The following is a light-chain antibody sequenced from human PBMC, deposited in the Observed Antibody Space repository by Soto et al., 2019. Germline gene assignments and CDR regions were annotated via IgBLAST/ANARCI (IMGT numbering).Light chain of an antibody. V-gene: IGLV2-14*01. Sequence: SVLTQPASVSGSPGQSITISCTGTSSGLAIYNYVSWYQQQPGKAPKLMIYQVTNRPSGVSNRFSGSRSGNTASLTISGLQAEDEADYYCSSYTDSINYVFGTGTKVTVL. CDR1: SSGLAIYNY. CDR3: SSYTDSINYV. CDR2: QVT. J-gene: IGLJ1*01.